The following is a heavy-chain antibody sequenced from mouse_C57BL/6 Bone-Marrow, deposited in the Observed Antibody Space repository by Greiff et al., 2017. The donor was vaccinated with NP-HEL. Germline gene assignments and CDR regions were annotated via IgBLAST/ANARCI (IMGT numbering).Heavy chain of an antibody. Sequence: QVQLKQSGAELARPGASVKLSCKASGYTFTSYGISWVKQRTGQGLEWIGEIYPRSGNTYYNEKFKGKATLTADKSSSTAYMELRSLTSEDSAVYFCARGYDRAFAYWGQGTLVTASA. CDR2: IYPRSGNT. CDR3: ARGYDRAFAY. D-gene: IGHD2-14*01. CDR1: GYTFTSYG. J-gene: IGHJ3*01. V-gene: IGHV1-81*01.